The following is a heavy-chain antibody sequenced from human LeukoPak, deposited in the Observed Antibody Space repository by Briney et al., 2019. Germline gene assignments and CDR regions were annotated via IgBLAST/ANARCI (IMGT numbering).Heavy chain of an antibody. CDR1: GFTFSTYA. CDR2: ISSGGGYT. J-gene: IGHJ4*02. V-gene: IGHV3-23*01. CDR3: AKDRRNIAVAGCDY. Sequence: GGSLRLSCAASGFTFSTYAMSWVRQAPGKGLEGVSGISSGGGYTYSDSVKGRFTISRDNSKNTLYLEMNSLRVEDTAVYYCAKDRRNIAVAGCDYWGQGTLVTVSS. D-gene: IGHD6-19*01.